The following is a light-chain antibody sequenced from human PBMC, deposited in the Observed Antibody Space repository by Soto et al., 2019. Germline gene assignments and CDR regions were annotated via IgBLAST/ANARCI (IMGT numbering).Light chain of an antibody. V-gene: IGLV1-40*01. CDR2: DNT. CDR3: NSYVGSNNYV. CDR1: SSDIGAGYR. Sequence: QSVLTQPPSVSGAPGERVTISCTGSSSDIGAGYRVRWYQQVPGTAPKLLIYDNTNRPSGVSVRFSGSKSGTSASLAISGLQADDEADYYCNSYVGSNNYVFGTGTKFTVL. J-gene: IGLJ1*01.